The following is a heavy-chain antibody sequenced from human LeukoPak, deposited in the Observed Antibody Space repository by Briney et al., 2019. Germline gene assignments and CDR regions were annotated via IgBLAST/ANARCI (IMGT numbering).Heavy chain of an antibody. CDR3: ARDSGYDRKPDY. J-gene: IGHJ4*02. CDR2: ISSSSSYI. Sequence: PGGSLRLSCAASGFTFSSYSMNWVRQAPGKGLEWVSSISSSSSYIYYADSVKGRFTISSDNAKNSLYLQMNSLRAEDTAVYYCARDSGYDRKPDYWGQGTLVTVSS. CDR1: GFTFSSYS. D-gene: IGHD5-12*01. V-gene: IGHV3-21*01.